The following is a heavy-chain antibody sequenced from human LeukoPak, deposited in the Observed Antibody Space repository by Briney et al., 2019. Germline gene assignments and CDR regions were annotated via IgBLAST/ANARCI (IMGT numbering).Heavy chain of an antibody. V-gene: IGHV1-69*05. CDR2: IIPIFGTA. CDR3: ARGANPRDGYSSWFDP. D-gene: IGHD5-24*01. Sequence: ASVKVSCKASGGTFSSYAISWVRQAPGQGLEWMGRIIPIFGTANYAQKFQGRVTITTDESTSTAYMELSSLRSEDTAVYYCARGANPRDGYSSWFDPWGQGTLVTVSS. J-gene: IGHJ5*02. CDR1: GGTFSSYA.